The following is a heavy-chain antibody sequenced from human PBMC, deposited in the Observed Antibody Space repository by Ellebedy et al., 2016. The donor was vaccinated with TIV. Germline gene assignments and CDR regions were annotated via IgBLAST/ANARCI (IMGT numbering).Heavy chain of an antibody. J-gene: IGHJ4*02. CDR1: GFTFSSYA. CDR2: IKSKTDGGTT. CDR3: TTVGVGY. D-gene: IGHD1-26*01. V-gene: IGHV3-15*01. Sequence: GESLKISCAASGFTFSSYAMSWVRQAPGKGLEWVGRIKSKTDGGTTDYAAPVKGRFTISRDDSKNTLYLQMNSLKTEDTAVYYYTTVGVGYWGQGTLVTVSS.